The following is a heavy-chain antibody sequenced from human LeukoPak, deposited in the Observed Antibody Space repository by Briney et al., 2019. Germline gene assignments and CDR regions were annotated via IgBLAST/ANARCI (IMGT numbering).Heavy chain of an antibody. D-gene: IGHD3-10*01. CDR3: AREALWFGHAFDI. V-gene: IGHV1-58*02. Sequence: SVKVSCKASGFTFTSSAMQWVRQARGQRLEWIGWIVVGSGNTNYAQKFQERVTITRDTSASTAYMELSSLRSEDTAVYYCAREALWFGHAFDIWGQGTMVTVSS. CDR2: IVVGSGNT. J-gene: IGHJ3*02. CDR1: GFTFTSSA.